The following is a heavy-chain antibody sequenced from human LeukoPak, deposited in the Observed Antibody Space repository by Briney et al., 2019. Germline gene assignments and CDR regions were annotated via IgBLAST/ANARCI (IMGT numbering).Heavy chain of an antibody. V-gene: IGHV3-30*02. D-gene: IGHD6-19*01. CDR1: GFTFSRYG. CDR3: AKLSNSWDNDAVDI. Sequence: GGSLRLSCVASGFTFSRYGMHWVRQAPGKGLEGVAFIRYDGSNKYYADSVKGRFTFSRDNSKNTLYLQMNSLRAGDTAVYYCAKLSNSWDNDAVDIWGQGTMVTVSS. J-gene: IGHJ3*02. CDR2: IRYDGSNK.